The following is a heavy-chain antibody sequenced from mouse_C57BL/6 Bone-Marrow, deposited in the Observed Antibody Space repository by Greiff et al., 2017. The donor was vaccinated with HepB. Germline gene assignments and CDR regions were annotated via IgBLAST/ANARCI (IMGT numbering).Heavy chain of an antibody. D-gene: IGHD1-1*01. CDR2: IDPSDSET. CDR3: ARDYGSSYYYAMDY. Sequence: QVQLQQPGAELVRPGSSVKLSCTASGYTFTSYWMHWVKQRPIQGLEWIGNIDPSDSETHYNQKFKDKATLTVDKSSSTAYMQLSSLTSEDAAVDYSARDYGSSYYYAMDYWGQGTTVTVSS. J-gene: IGHJ4*01. CDR1: GYTFTSYW. V-gene: IGHV1-52*01.